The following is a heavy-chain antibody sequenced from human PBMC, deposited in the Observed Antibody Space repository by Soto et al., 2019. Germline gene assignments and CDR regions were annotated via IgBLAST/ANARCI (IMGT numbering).Heavy chain of an antibody. J-gene: IGHJ3*02. D-gene: IGHD1-1*01. Sequence: EVQLLESGGGLVQPGGSLRLSCAASGFTFSSYGMSWVRQAPAKGLEWVSAISGSGGSTYYADSVKGRFTISRDNSKNTRKLQMNSLRAEDTAVYYCATLYGRTWAVDIWGQGTMATVSS. CDR1: GFTFSSYG. V-gene: IGHV3-23*01. CDR3: ATLYGRTWAVDI. CDR2: ISGSGGST.